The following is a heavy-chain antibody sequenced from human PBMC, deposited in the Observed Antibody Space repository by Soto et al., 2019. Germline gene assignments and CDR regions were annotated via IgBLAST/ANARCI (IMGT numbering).Heavy chain of an antibody. CDR2: ISSSSSYI. J-gene: IGHJ6*02. CDR1: GFTFSSYS. D-gene: IGHD3-16*02. Sequence: GGSLRLSCAASGFTFSSYSMNWVRQAPGKGLEWVSSISSSSSYIYYADSVKGRFTISRDNAKNSLYLQMNSLRAEDTAVYYCARDTSWTRYGMDVWGQGTTVTVSS. CDR3: ARDTSWTRYGMDV. V-gene: IGHV3-21*01.